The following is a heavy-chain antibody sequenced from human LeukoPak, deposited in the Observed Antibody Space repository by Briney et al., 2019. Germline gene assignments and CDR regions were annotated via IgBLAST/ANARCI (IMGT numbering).Heavy chain of an antibody. V-gene: IGHV3-72*01. D-gene: IGHD7-27*01. CDR3: ARVALGGYYYGMDV. CDR2: ARNKANSYTT. J-gene: IGHJ6*02. CDR1: GFTFSSYA. Sequence: PGGSLRLSCAASGFTFSSYAMSWVRQAPGKGLEWVGRARNKANSYTTEYAASVKGRFTISRDDSKNSLYLQMNSLKTEDTAVYYCARVALGGYYYGMDVWGQGTTVTVSS.